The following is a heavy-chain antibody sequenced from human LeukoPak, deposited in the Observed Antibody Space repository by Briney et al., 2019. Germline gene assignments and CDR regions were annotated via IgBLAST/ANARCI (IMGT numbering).Heavy chain of an antibody. J-gene: IGHJ4*02. CDR3: ARDLRMGGPWRQFDY. Sequence: SETLSLTCTVSGYSIRSGYYWAWIRQPPGKGLEWIGSSYHSGSTDYNPSLKSRITISVDTSKNQFSLQLNSLTAADTAVYYCARDLRMGGPWRQFDYWGQGTLVTVSS. D-gene: IGHD3-16*01. V-gene: IGHV4-38-2*02. CDR1: GYSIRSGYY. CDR2: SYHSGST.